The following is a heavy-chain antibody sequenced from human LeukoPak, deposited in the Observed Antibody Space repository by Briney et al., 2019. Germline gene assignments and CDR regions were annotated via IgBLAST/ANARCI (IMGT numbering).Heavy chain of an antibody. D-gene: IGHD5-24*01. CDR1: SGSISRYF. J-gene: IGHJ6*03. V-gene: IGHV4-59*01. CDR2: VSYSGST. CDR3: ARGAREEAYKPGDYCYYYMDV. Sequence: SETLSLTCTISSGSISRYFLTWIRQSPGKGLEWIGYVSYSGSTNYNPSLKSRVTISVDTSNNQFSLKLTSVTAADTALYYCARGAREEAYKPGDYCYYYMDVCGNGTTVTVSS.